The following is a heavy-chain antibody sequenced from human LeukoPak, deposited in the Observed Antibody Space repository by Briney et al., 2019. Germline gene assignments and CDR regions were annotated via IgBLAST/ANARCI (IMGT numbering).Heavy chain of an antibody. J-gene: IGHJ3*02. CDR2: ISYDGSNK. CDR1: GFTFSSYA. CDR3: ARDFYQLRAFDI. V-gene: IGHV3-30-3*01. D-gene: IGHD2-2*01. Sequence: GGSLRLSCAASGFTFSSYAMHWVRQAPGKGLEWVAVISYDGSNKYYADSVKGRFTISRDNSKNTLYLQMNSLRAEDTAVYYCARDFYQLRAFDIWGQGTMVTVSS.